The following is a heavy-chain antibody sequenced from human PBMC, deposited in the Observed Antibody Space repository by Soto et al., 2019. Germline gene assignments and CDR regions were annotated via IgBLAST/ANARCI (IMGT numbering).Heavy chain of an antibody. Sequence: GGSLRLSCAASGFTVSSNYMSWVRQAPGKGLEWVSIIYSGGSTYYADSVKGRFTISRDNSKNTLYLQMNSLRAEDTAVYYCARGTDYYDSSGYYYPLDYWGQGTLVTVSS. V-gene: IGHV3-53*01. CDR2: IYSGGST. D-gene: IGHD3-22*01. J-gene: IGHJ4*02. CDR1: GFTVSSNY. CDR3: ARGTDYYDSSGYYYPLDY.